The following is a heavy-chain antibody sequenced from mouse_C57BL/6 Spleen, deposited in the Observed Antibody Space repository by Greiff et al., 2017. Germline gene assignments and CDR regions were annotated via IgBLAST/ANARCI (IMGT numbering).Heavy chain of an antibody. V-gene: IGHV1-7*01. CDR3: AREGDYDDAMDY. CDR2: INPSSGYT. D-gene: IGHD2-4*01. J-gene: IGHJ4*01. Sequence: QVQLQQSGAELAKPGASVKLSCKASGYTFTSYWMHWVKQRPGQGLEWIGYINPSSGYTKYNQKFKDKATLTAAKSSSTAYMQLSSLTYEDSAVYYCAREGDYDDAMDYWGQGTSVTVSS. CDR1: GYTFTSYW.